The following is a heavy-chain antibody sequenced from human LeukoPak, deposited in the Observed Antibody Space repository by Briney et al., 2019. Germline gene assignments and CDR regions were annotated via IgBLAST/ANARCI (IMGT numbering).Heavy chain of an antibody. CDR3: ARFPIRGAFDI. CDR1: GGSFSGYY. J-gene: IGHJ3*02. Sequence: SETLSLTRAVYGGSFSGYYWSWIRQPPGKGLEWIGEINHSGSTNYNPSLKSRVTISVDTSKNQFSLKLSSVTAADTAVYYCARFPIRGAFDIWGQGTMVTVSS. D-gene: IGHD3-3*01. CDR2: INHSGST. V-gene: IGHV4-34*01.